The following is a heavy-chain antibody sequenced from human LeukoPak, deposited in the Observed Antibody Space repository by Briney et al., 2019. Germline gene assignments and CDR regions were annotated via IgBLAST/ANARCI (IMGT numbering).Heavy chain of an antibody. CDR2: IYYSGST. D-gene: IGHD3-9*01. J-gene: IGHJ3*02. CDR3: ARVTYYDILTGLDAFDI. V-gene: IGHV4-39*07. Sequence: PSETLSLTCTVSGGSISSSSYYWGWIRQPPGKGLERIGSIYYSGSTYYNPSLKSRVTISVDTSKNQFSLKLSSVTAADTAVYYCARVTYYDILTGLDAFDIWGQGTMVTVSS. CDR1: GGSISSSSYY.